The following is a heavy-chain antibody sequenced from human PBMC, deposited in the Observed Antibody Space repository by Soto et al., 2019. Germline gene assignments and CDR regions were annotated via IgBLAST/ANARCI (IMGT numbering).Heavy chain of an antibody. J-gene: IGHJ6*02. D-gene: IGHD4-17*01. CDR3: ARTFYGDYAAYYYGMDV. CDR1: GYSIGSADY. V-gene: IGHV4-38-2*01. CDR2: IYPSGTT. Sequence: SETLSLTCAVSGYSIGSADYWGWIRQPPGKGLGWIGNIYPSGTTYYNPSLESRGTISGDTSNNQFSLKLNSVTAADAGVYYCARTFYGDYAAYYYGMDVCGQGPTVTVSS.